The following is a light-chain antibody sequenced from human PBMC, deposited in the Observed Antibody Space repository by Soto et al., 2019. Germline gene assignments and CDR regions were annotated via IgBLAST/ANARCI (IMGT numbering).Light chain of an antibody. Sequence: ESVLTQSPGTLSLSPGERATLSCRASQSVSSSYLAWYQQKPGQAPRLLIYGASSRATGIPDRFSGSGSGTDFTLTISRLDPEDFAVYYGQQYGSSPYTFGQRTKLEIK. V-gene: IGKV3-20*01. CDR3: QQYGSSPYT. CDR2: GAS. J-gene: IGKJ2*01. CDR1: QSVSSSY.